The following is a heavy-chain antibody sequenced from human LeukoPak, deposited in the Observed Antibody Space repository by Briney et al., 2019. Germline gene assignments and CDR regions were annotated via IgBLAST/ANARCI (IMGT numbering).Heavy chain of an antibody. D-gene: IGHD4-17*01. CDR1: GYTFTIYD. J-gene: IGHJ5*02. V-gene: IGHV1-8*01. CDR3: AVHLPGDYLDP. CDR2: MNPDSGNT. Sequence: ASVKVSCKASGYTFTIYDINWARQAAGQGLEWMGWMNPDSGNTDFAQKFQGRVTMTRNTSISTAYMELSSLTSEDTAVYYCAVHLPGDYLDPWGQGTLVTVSS.